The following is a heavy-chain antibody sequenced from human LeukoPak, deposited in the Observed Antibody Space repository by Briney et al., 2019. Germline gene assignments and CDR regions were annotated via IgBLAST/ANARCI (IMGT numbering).Heavy chain of an antibody. J-gene: IGHJ4*02. Sequence: ASVKVSCKASGGTFSSYAISWVRQAPGQGLEWMGWMNPNSGNTGYAQKFQGRVSMTRDTSISTAYMELSSLKSADTAVYYCAIYYVSGVYYWGQGTLVTVSS. CDR1: GGTFSSYA. CDR3: AIYYVSGVYY. V-gene: IGHV1-8*02. CDR2: MNPNSGNT. D-gene: IGHD3-22*01.